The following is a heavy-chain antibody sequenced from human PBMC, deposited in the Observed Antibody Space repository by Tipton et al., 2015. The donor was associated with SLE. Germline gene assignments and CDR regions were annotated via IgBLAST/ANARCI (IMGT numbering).Heavy chain of an antibody. J-gene: IGHJ3*02. Sequence: GSLRLSCAASGFTFSSYSMNWVRQAPGKGLEWVSSISSSSSYIYYADSVKGRFTISRDNAKNSLYLQMNSLRAEDTAVYYCARKKYSSSWYGGAFDIWGQGTMVTVSS. CDR3: ARKKYSSSWYGGAFDI. V-gene: IGHV3-21*01. CDR2: ISSSSSYI. CDR1: GFTFSSYS. D-gene: IGHD6-13*01.